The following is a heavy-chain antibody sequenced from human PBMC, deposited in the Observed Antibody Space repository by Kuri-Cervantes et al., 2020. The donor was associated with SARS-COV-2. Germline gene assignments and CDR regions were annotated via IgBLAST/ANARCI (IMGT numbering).Heavy chain of an antibody. D-gene: IGHD2-21*02. Sequence: GGSLRLSCAASGFTFSSYGMHWVRQAPGKGLEWVAVIWYDGSNKYYADSVKGRFTISRDNSKNTLYLQMNSLRAEDTAVYYCAREGVLMVTNDYWGQGTLVTVSS. J-gene: IGHJ4*02. CDR1: GFTFSSYG. CDR3: AREGVLMVTNDY. CDR2: IWYDGSNK. V-gene: IGHV3-33*08.